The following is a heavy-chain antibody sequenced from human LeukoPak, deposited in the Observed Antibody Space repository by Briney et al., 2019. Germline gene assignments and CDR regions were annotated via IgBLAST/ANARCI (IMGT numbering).Heavy chain of an antibody. CDR1: GNTFTSFH. CDR2: IKVYGDTT. Sequence: ASVKVSCKASGNTFTSFHIHWVRQAPGQGLEYMGIIKVYGDTTIYAQRFQGRITMTRDTSTSTVCMELSSLNSEDTAVYYCARESPSTFYFDYWGRGTLVTVSS. V-gene: IGHV1-46*01. CDR3: ARESPSTFYFDY. J-gene: IGHJ4*02. D-gene: IGHD1-1*01.